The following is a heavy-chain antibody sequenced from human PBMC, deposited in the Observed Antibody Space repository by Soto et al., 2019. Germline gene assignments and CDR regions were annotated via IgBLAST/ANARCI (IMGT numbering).Heavy chain of an antibody. D-gene: IGHD5-18*01. CDR2: IIPIFGTA. Sequence: SVKVSCKASGGTFSSYAISWVRQAPGQGLEWMGGIIPIFGTANYAQKFQGRVTITADKSTSTAYMELSSLRSEDTAVYYCARGTRYSYDYYYFDYWGQGTLVTVSS. CDR1: GGTFSSYA. CDR3: ARGTRYSYDYYYFDY. V-gene: IGHV1-69*06. J-gene: IGHJ4*02.